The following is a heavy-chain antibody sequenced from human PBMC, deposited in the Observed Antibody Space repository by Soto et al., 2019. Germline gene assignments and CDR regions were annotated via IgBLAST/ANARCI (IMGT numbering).Heavy chain of an antibody. CDR3: ARETLSFGSALDV. Sequence: PGVSLRLSCAASGFRFENYNMHWVRQAPGKGLEWVSLITWNGGNTYYADSVKGRFTISRDGTTQSVSLQMTGLKREDTGLYYCARETLSFGSALDVWGQGTTVTVSS. D-gene: IGHD3-3*01. CDR1: GFRFENYN. V-gene: IGHV3-43*01. J-gene: IGHJ6*01. CDR2: ITWNGGNT.